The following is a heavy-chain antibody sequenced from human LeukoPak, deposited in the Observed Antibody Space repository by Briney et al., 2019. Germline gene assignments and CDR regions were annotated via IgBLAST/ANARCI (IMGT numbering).Heavy chain of an antibody. Sequence: GGSLRLFCAASGFTVSSNYMSWVRQAPGKGLEWVSVIYSGGSTYYGDSVKGRFTISRDNAKNTLYVQMNSLRAEDTAVYYCARDSGGTIDYWGQGTLVTVSS. CDR1: GFTVSSNY. V-gene: IGHV3-53*01. CDR3: ARDSGGTIDY. CDR2: IYSGGST. D-gene: IGHD1-14*01. J-gene: IGHJ4*02.